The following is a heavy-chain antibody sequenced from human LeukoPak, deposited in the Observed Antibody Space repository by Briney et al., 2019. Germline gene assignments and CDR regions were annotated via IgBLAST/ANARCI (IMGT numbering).Heavy chain of an antibody. D-gene: IGHD2-2*01. CDR3: ARTLGYCSSTSCYPLYFDY. CDR1: GGSISSGDYY. CDR2: IYYSGST. J-gene: IGHJ4*02. V-gene: IGHV4-30-4*01. Sequence: PSQTLSLTRTVSGGSISSGDYYWSWIRQPPGKGLEWIGYIYYSGSTYYNPSLKSRVTISVDTSKNQFSLKLSSVTAADTAVYYCARTLGYCSSTSCYPLYFDYWGQGTLVTVSS.